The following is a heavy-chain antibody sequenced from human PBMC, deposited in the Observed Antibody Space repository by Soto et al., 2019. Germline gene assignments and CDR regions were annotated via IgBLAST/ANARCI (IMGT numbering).Heavy chain of an antibody. D-gene: IGHD4-4*01. CDR2: IYYSGGT. V-gene: IGHV4-39*01. CDR3: ARLYSNYVRSRPDNNLFDP. Sequence: PSETLSLTCTVSGGSISSSGYYWGWIRQPPGKGLERIGSIYYSGGTYYTPSLKSRVTISVDTSKNQFSLKLSSVTVADTAVYYCARLYSNYVRSRPDNNLFDPRGKRSLVTVSS. J-gene: IGHJ5*02. CDR1: GGSISSSGYY.